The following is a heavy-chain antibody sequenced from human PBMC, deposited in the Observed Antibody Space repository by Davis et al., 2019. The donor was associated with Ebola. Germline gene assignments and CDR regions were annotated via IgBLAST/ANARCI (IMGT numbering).Heavy chain of an antibody. CDR1: GGTLRTHG. V-gene: IGHV1-69*13. Sequence: AASVKVSCKAAGGTLRTHGMSWVRQAPGQGLEWMGGLIPIFGTPNYAQKFQGRITIIADESTSTAYVELSSLKSEDTAVYYCARGRDGFTYDHWGQGTLVTVSS. J-gene: IGHJ4*02. CDR2: LIPIFGTP. D-gene: IGHD5-24*01. CDR3: ARGRDGFTYDH.